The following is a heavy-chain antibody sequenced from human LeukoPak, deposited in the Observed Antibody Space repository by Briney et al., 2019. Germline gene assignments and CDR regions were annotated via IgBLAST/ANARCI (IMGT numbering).Heavy chain of an antibody. CDR1: GLTLKNLA. CDR2: IKSKTDGGTT. D-gene: IGHD3-10*01. CDR3: AKEGTPQVSTWYDL. V-gene: IGHV3-15*01. Sequence: GGSLRLSCAASGLTLKNLAMSWVRQAPGKGLEWVGRIKSKTDGGTTDYAAPVKGRFTISRDNPRNTLYLQMNILRTEDTAVYYCAKEGTPQVSTWYDLWGQGTQVIVSS. J-gene: IGHJ5*02.